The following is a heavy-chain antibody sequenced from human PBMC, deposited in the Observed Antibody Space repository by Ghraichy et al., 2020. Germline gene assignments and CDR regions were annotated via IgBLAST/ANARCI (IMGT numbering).Heavy chain of an antibody. CDR2: FYYKGNT. Sequence: SETLSLTCSVSGGSVSSGAHYWSWIRQPPGKGLEWIAFFYYKGNTNYTPSLKSRVTISLDTSKNQFSLNLRSVTAADTAVYYCARIYGHFDYWGQGTLVTVSS. V-gene: IGHV4-61*08. D-gene: IGHD3-10*01. CDR1: GGSVSSGAHY. CDR3: ARIYGHFDY. J-gene: IGHJ4*02.